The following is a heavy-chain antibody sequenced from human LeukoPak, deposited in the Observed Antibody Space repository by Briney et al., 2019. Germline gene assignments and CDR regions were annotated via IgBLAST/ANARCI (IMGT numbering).Heavy chain of an antibody. CDR2: ISYDGSNK. V-gene: IGHV3-30-3*01. Sequence: GGSLRLSCAASGFTFSSYAMHWVRQAPGKGLEWVAVISYDGSNKYYADSVKGRFTISRDNSKNTQHLQMDSLRAEDTAVYYCARDPGEWELLSGAFDIWGQGTMVTVSS. CDR1: GFTFSSYA. D-gene: IGHD1-26*01. J-gene: IGHJ3*02. CDR3: ARDPGEWELLSGAFDI.